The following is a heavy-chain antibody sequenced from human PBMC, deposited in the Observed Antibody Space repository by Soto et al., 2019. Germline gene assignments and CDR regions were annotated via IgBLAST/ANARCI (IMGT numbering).Heavy chain of an antibody. D-gene: IGHD2-2*01. V-gene: IGHV4-34*01. Sequence: PSETLSLTCAVYGGSFSGYYWSWIRQPPGKGLEWIGEINHSGSTNYNPPLKSRVTISVDTSKNQFSLKLSSVTAADTAVYYCARGVGVVPAAIFVSYYGMDVWGQGTTVTVSS. CDR3: ARGVGVVPAAIFVSYYGMDV. J-gene: IGHJ6*02. CDR1: GGSFSGYY. CDR2: INHSGST.